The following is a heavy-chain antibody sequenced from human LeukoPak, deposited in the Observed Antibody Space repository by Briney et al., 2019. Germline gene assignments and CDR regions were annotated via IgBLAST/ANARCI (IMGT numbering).Heavy chain of an antibody. V-gene: IGHV4-39*07. J-gene: IGHJ4*02. CDR1: GGSISSSSYY. CDR3: ARDETATSY. D-gene: IGHD5-24*01. CDR2: INHSGST. Sequence: SETLSLTCTVSGGSISSSSYYWSWIRQPPGKGLEWIGEINHSGSTNYNPSLKSRVTISVDTSKNQFSLKVRSVTAADTAVYYCARDETATSYWGQGTLVTVSS.